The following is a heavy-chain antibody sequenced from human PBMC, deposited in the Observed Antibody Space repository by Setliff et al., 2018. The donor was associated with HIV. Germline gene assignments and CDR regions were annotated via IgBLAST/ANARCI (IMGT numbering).Heavy chain of an antibody. J-gene: IGHJ4*02. Sequence: VASVKVSCKASGYTFTGYYMHWVRQAPGQGLEWMGWINPNSGGTNYAQKFQGRVTMTGDTSISTAYMELSRLRSDDKAVYYCARVPDWGTINFDYWGQGTLVTVSS. CDR3: ARVPDWGTINFDY. V-gene: IGHV1-2*02. CDR1: GYTFTGYY. D-gene: IGHD7-27*01. CDR2: INPNSGGT.